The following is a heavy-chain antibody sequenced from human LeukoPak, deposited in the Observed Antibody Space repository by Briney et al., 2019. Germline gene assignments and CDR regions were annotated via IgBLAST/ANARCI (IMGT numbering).Heavy chain of an antibody. CDR2: VYRSGSP. J-gene: IGHJ4*02. D-gene: IGHD3-22*01. CDR1: GYSINNGFY. Sequence: SETLSLTCTVSGYSINNGFYWGWIRQPPGKGLEWIGTVYRSGSPSYNPSLKSRVTLSVDTSKNQFSLRLSSVTAADTAVYYCARELPESGSHGIWGQGTLVTVSS. V-gene: IGHV4-38-2*02. CDR3: ARELPESGSHGI.